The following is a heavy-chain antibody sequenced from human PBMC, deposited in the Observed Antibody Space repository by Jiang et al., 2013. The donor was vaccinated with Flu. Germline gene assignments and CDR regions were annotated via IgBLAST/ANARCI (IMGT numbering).Heavy chain of an antibody. Sequence: SGYTFTGYYMHWVRQAPGQGLEWMGRINPNSGGTNYAQKFQGRVTMTRDTSISTAYMELSRLRSDDTAVYYCARVRGATTVGFDYWGQGTLVTVSS. CDR2: INPNSGGT. V-gene: IGHV1-2*06. D-gene: IGHD1-26*01. CDR1: GYTFTGYY. CDR3: ARVRGATTVGFDY. J-gene: IGHJ4*02.